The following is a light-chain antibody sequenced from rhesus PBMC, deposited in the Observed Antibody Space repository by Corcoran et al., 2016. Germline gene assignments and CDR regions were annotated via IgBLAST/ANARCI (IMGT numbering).Light chain of an antibody. CDR2: ESA. V-gene: IGKV1-38*01. CDR1: QGMRRY. J-gene: IGKJ2*01. CDR3: QQRNSYPYS. Sequence: DIHLTQSPSSLSASVGERVTITCRASQGMRRYLAWYQQKPGNAPKLLIYESANLQSGVPARFSGSVSWTDFTLTIICLQPEDFAVYYCQQRNSYPYSFGQGTKVEIK.